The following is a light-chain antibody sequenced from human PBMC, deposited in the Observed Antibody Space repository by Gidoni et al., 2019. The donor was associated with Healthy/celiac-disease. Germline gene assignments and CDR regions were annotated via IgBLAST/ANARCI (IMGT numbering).Light chain of an antibody. J-gene: IGKJ4*01. V-gene: IGKV1-33*01. Sequence: DIQVPLPPSSLSASVGDRVTITCQASQDISNYLDWYQQKPGKAPKPLIYDASNLETGVPSRFSGSGSGTDFTFTISSLQPEDIATYYCQQYYNHPFTFGGGTKVEIK. CDR2: DAS. CDR1: QDISNY. CDR3: QQYYNHPFT.